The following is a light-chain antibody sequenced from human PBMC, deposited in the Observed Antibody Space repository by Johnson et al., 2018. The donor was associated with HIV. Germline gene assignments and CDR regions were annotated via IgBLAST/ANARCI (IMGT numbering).Light chain of an antibody. CDR2: DNN. CDR3: GTWDSSLSVFYY. V-gene: IGLV1-51*01. Sequence: SALTQPPSVSAAPGQTVTISCSGSSSNIGNNYVSWYQQLPGSAPKLLIYDNNKRPSGIPDRFSGSKSGTSATLGITGLQTGDEADYYCGTWDSSLSVFYYFGTGTKVTVL. CDR1: SSNIGNNY. J-gene: IGLJ1*01.